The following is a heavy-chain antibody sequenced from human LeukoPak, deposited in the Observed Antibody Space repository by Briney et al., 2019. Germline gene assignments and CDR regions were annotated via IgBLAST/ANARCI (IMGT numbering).Heavy chain of an antibody. CDR3: AVGVYGDYENWFDP. CDR2: MNPNSGNT. Sequence: ASVKVSCKASGYTFSSYDINWVRQATGQGLEWMGWMNPNSGNTGYAQKFQGRVTMTRNTSISTAYMELSSLRSEDTAVYYCAVGVYGDYENWFDPWGLGTLVTVSS. D-gene: IGHD4-17*01. J-gene: IGHJ5*02. V-gene: IGHV1-8*01. CDR1: GYTFSSYD.